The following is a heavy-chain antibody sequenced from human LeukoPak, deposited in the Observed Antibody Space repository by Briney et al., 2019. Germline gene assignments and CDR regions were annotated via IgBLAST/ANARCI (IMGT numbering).Heavy chain of an antibody. J-gene: IGHJ4*02. CDR1: GFTFRSYD. Sequence: GGSLRLSCAVSGFTFRSYDMNWVRQAPGKGLEWVSFISASSSTINYADSVMGRFTISRDNAKNSLYLQINSLRTEDTAVYYCARNRQSIAAAGNDYWGQGTLVTVSS. V-gene: IGHV3-48*03. CDR3: ARNRQSIAAAGNDY. D-gene: IGHD6-13*01. CDR2: ISASSSTI.